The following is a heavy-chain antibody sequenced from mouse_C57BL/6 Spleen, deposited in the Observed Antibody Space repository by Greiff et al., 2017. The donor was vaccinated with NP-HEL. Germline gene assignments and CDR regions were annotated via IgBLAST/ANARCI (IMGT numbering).Heavy chain of an antibody. V-gene: IGHV5-12*01. CDR2: ISNGGGST. J-gene: IGHJ1*03. CDR3: ARGSSNSYWYVDV. CDR1: GFTFSDYY. Sequence: EVKLMESGGGLVQPGGSLKLSCAASGFTFSDYYMYWVRQSPEKRLEWVAYISNGGGSTYYPDTVTGRFTISSDYAKNTLYLQMSRLKSEDTAMYYCARGSSNSYWYVDVWGTGTTVTVSS. D-gene: IGHD1-1*01.